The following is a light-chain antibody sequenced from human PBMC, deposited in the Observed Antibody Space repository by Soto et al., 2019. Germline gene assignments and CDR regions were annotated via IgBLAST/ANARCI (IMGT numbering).Light chain of an antibody. V-gene: IGLV2-14*01. CDR3: CSYITTSAYV. J-gene: IGLJ1*01. CDR2: EVN. Sequence: QSALTQPASVSGSPGQSITISCTGTFSDVGRYNSVSWYQQRPGKAPKLMIFEVNNRPSGVSNRFSGSKSGNTASLAISGLQTEDEADYYCCSYITTSAYVFGTGTKLTVL. CDR1: FSDVGRYNS.